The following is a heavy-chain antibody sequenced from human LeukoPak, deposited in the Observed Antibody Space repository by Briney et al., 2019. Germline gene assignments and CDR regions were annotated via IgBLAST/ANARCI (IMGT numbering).Heavy chain of an antibody. CDR3: ARVRHDPLEYGYYMDV. J-gene: IGHJ6*03. Sequence: SQTLSLTCAVDRGSFSGFYWTWIRQTPAQRLQRIGAINQTGNTNSDPSRPDYHPSLYPRVTISVDSSKSQLSLKVNSVTAADTGIYYCARVRHDPLEYGYYMDVWGTGTPVAVSS. D-gene: IGHD3-3*01. CDR1: RGSFSGFY. CDR2: INQTGNT. V-gene: IGHV4-34*01.